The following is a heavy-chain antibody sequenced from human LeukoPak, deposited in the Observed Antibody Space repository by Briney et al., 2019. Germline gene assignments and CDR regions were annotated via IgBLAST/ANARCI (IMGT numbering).Heavy chain of an antibody. V-gene: IGHV3-30*18. Sequence: GGSVRLSCAASGFTFSSYGMHWVRQAPGKGLEWVAVISYDGSNKYYADSVKGRFTISRDNSKNTLYLQMNSLRAEDTAVYYCAKVPYSSSSTYYYYGMDVWGQGTTVTVSS. D-gene: IGHD6-6*01. CDR3: AKVPYSSSSTYYYYGMDV. J-gene: IGHJ6*02. CDR2: ISYDGSNK. CDR1: GFTFSSYG.